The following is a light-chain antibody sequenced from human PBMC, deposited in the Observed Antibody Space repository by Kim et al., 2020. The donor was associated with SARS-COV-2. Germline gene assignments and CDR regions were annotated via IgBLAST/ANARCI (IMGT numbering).Light chain of an antibody. V-gene: IGLV10-54*01. CDR3: STWDSSLSAVV. CDR1: SNNVGNRG. CDR2: RNN. J-gene: IGLJ2*01. Sequence: LTQPPSVPKDLRQTATLTCTGNSNNVGNRGAAWLQQHQGHPPKLLSYRNNNRPSGISERFSASRSGNTASLTIIGLQPEDEADYFCSTWDSSLSAVVFGGGTQLTVL.